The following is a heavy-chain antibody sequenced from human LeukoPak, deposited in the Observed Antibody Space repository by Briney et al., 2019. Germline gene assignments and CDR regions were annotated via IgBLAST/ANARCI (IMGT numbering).Heavy chain of an antibody. CDR1: GFTFSSYS. J-gene: IGHJ4*02. D-gene: IGHD3-10*01. CDR2: ISSSSSYI. V-gene: IGHV3-21*01. Sequence: GGSLRLSCAASGFTFSSYSMNWVRQAPGKGLEWVSSISSSSSYIYYADSVKGRFTISRDNAKNSLYLQMNSLRAEDTAVYYCARVGGSGSYYYLDYFDYWGQGTLVTVSS. CDR3: ARVGGSGSYYYLDYFDY.